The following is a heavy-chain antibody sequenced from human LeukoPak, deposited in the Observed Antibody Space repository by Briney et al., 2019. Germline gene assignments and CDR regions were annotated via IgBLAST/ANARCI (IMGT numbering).Heavy chain of an antibody. V-gene: IGHV3-9*01. D-gene: IGHD6-19*01. CDR1: GFTFDDYA. Sequence: GRSLRLSCAASGFTFDDYAMHWVRQAPGKGLEWVSGISWNSGSIGYADSVKGRFTISRDNAKNSLYLQMNSLRADDTALYYCAKDLARIAVAYWFYYWGQGTLVTVSS. J-gene: IGHJ4*02. CDR2: ISWNSGSI. CDR3: AKDLARIAVAYWFYY.